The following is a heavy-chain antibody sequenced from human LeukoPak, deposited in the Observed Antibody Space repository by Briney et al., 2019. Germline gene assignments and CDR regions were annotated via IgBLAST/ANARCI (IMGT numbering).Heavy chain of an antibody. CDR1: GGSISSSNW. V-gene: IGHV4-4*02. J-gene: IGHJ4*02. D-gene: IGHD3-3*01. CDR2: IYHSGST. Sequence: SETLSLTCAVSGGSISSSNWWSWVRQPPGKGLEWIGEIYHSGSTNYNPSLKSQVTISVDKSKNQFSLKLSSVTAADTAVYYCARVPLKITIFGVVQAGYFDYWGQGTLVTVSS. CDR3: ARVPLKITIFGVVQAGYFDY.